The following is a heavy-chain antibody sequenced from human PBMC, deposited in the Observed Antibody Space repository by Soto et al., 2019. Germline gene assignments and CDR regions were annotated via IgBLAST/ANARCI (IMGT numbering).Heavy chain of an antibody. D-gene: IGHD2-2*01. CDR2: IYYSGST. J-gene: IGHJ3*02. Sequence: LSLTCTVSGGSISSYYWSWIRQPPGKGLEWIGYIYYSGSTNYNPSLKSRVTISVDTSKNQFSLKLSSVTAADTAVYYCARVLVECSSTSCRGGAFDIWGKGTMVTV. CDR3: ARVLVECSSTSCRGGAFDI. V-gene: IGHV4-59*01. CDR1: GGSISSYY.